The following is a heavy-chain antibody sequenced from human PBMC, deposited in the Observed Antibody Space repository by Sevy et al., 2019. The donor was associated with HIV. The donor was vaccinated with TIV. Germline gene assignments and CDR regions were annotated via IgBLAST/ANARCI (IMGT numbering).Heavy chain of an antibody. CDR2: ISGSGGST. D-gene: IGHD1-26*01. Sequence: WGSLRLSCAASGFTFRSYAMSWVRQAPGKGLEWVAGISGSGGSTKFADSVKGRFTIPRDNSKNTLYLQMNSLRAEDTAVYYCAKEYYYFDLWGRGTLVTVSS. CDR3: AKEYYYFDL. J-gene: IGHJ2*01. V-gene: IGHV3-23*01. CDR1: GFTFRSYA.